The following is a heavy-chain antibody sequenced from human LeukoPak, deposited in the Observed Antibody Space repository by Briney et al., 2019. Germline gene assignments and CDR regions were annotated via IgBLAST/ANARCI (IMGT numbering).Heavy chain of an antibody. Sequence: SGTLSLTCTVSGGSISSSSYYWGWIRQPPGKGLEWIGSIYYSGSTYYNPSLKSRVTISVDTSKNQFSLKLSSVTAADTAVYYCARPRDPGNWFDPWGQGTLVTVSS. CDR2: IYYSGST. CDR1: GGSISSSSYY. J-gene: IGHJ5*02. CDR3: ARPRDPGNWFDP. V-gene: IGHV4-39*01.